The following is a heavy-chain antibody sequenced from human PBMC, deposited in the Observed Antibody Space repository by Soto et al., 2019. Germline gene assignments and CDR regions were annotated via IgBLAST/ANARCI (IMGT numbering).Heavy chain of an antibody. CDR3: AKGSLYDSSGYTWLFDY. D-gene: IGHD3-22*01. V-gene: IGHV3-23*01. CDR2: ISGSGGST. CDR1: GFTFSSYA. J-gene: IGHJ4*02. Sequence: PGGSLRLSCAASGFTFSSYAMSWVRQAPGKGLEWVSAISGSGGSTYYADSVKGRFTISRDNSKNTLYLQMNSLRAEDTAVYYCAKGSLYDSSGYTWLFDYWGQGTLVTVSS.